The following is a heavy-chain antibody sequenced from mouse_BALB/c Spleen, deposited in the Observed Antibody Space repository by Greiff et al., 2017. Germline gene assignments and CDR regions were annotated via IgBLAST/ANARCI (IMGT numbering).Heavy chain of an antibody. Sequence: EVKLMESGPGLVKPSQSLSLTCTVTGYSITSDYAWNWIRQFPGNKLEWMGYISYSGSTSYNPSLKSRISITRDTSKNQFFLQLNSVTTEDTATYYCAGYNYYGSRYFDYWGQGTTLTVSS. CDR3: AGYNYYGSRYFDY. CDR1: GYSITSDYA. CDR2: ISYSGST. J-gene: IGHJ2*01. D-gene: IGHD1-1*01. V-gene: IGHV3-2*02.